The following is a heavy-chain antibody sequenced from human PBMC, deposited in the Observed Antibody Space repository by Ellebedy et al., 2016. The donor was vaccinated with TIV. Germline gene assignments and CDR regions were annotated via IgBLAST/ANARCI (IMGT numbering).Heavy chain of an antibody. D-gene: IGHD1-26*01. V-gene: IGHV4-39*07. J-gene: IGHJ4*02. CDR1: GDSISSSSYY. Sequence: SETLSLXXTVSGDSISSSSYYWGWFRQPPGKGPEWIGRIYYSGSTYYNPSLKSRVTLSLDTSKNQFSLKLSSVTAADMAVYYCARDPSGSQVPFDFWGQGTLVTVSS. CDR3: ARDPSGSQVPFDF. CDR2: IYYSGST.